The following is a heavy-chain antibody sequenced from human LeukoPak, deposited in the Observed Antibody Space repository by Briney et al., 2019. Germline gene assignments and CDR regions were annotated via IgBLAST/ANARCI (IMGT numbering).Heavy chain of an antibody. CDR3: AKDPDY. CDR1: GFTFSSYG. J-gene: IGHJ4*02. V-gene: IGHV3-30*18. CDR2: ISYDGSNK. Sequence: TGGSLRLSCAASGFTFSSYGMHWVRQAPGKGLEWVAVISYDGSNKYYAASVKGRFTIFRDNSKNTLYLQMNSLRAEDTAVYYCAKDPDYWGQGTLVTVSS.